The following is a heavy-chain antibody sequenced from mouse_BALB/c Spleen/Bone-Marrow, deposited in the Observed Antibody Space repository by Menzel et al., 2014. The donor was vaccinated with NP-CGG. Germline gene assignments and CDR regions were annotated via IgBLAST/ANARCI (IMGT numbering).Heavy chain of an antibody. D-gene: IGHD2-14*01. CDR2: ILPGSDST. J-gene: IGHJ2*01. Sequence: VKLVESGAELMKPGASVKISCKATGYTFSSFWLEWVKQRPGHGLEWIGEILPGSDSTNYNEKFKGKATFTADTSSNTADMQLSSLTSEDSAVYDCSRGDRYDVRFDYWGQGTTLTVSS. CDR3: SRGDRYDVRFDY. CDR1: GYTFSSFW. V-gene: IGHV1-9*01.